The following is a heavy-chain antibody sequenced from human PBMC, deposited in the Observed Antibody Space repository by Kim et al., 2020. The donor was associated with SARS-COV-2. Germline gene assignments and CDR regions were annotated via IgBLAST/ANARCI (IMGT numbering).Heavy chain of an antibody. CDR1: GFTFSSYA. J-gene: IGHJ4*02. Sequence: GGSLRLSCAASGFTFSSYAMNWVRQAPGKGLEWVSVIDSGGSGASYADSVKGRFTISRDNSDNTLYLQMNSLRAEDTAVYFCATDVYGSGRCSLDYWGQGILVTVSS. D-gene: IGHD3-10*01. CDR3: ATDVYGSGRCSLDY. V-gene: IGHV3-23*03. CDR2: IDSGGSGA.